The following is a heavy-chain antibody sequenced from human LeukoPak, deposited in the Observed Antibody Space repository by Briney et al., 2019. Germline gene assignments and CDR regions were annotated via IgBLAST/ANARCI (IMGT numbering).Heavy chain of an antibody. Sequence: GGSLRLSCAASEFTFSSYEMNWVRQAPGKGLEWVSYISSSGSTIYYADSVKGRFTISRDNAKNSLYLQMNSLRAEDTAVYYCARGVLPPLFDYWGQGTLVTVSS. CDR1: EFTFSSYE. CDR2: ISSSGSTI. D-gene: IGHD3-10*01. J-gene: IGHJ4*02. CDR3: ARGVLPPLFDY. V-gene: IGHV3-48*03.